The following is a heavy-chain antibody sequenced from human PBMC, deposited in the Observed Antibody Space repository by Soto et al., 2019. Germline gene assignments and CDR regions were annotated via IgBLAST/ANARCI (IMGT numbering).Heavy chain of an antibody. CDR2: IVVGSGNT. D-gene: IGHD3-22*01. V-gene: IGHV1-58*01. J-gene: IGHJ4*02. Sequence: QIQLVQSGPEVKKPGTSVKVSCKASGFSFTSSTVQWVRQPRGQRLEWIGWIVVGSGNTIYAQKFQERVIVTRDKSTSTADMELSSLTSEDTAVYYCAAGDYHASSGYSYDFWGQGTLVTVSS. CDR3: AAGDYHASSGYSYDF. CDR1: GFSFTSST.